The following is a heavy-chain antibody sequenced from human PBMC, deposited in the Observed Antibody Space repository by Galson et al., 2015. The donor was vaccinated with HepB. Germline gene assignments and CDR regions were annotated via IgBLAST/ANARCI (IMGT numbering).Heavy chain of an antibody. D-gene: IGHD2-8*01. V-gene: IGHV1-8*01. CDR2: MNPNSGNT. CDR3: ARDGYCTNGVCENWFDP. CDR1: GYTFTSYD. Sequence: SVKVSCKASGYTFTSYDINWVRQATGQGLEWMGWMNPNSGNTGYAQKFQGRVTMTRNTSISTAYMELSSLRSEDTAVYYCARDGYCTNGVCENWFDPWGQGTLVTVSS. J-gene: IGHJ5*02.